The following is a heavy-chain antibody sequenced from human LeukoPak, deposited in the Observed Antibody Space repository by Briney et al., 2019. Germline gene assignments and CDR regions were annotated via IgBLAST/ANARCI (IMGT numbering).Heavy chain of an antibody. CDR1: GYTFTSYG. CDR2: ISAYNGNT. J-gene: IGHJ4*02. Sequence: ASVKVSCKASGYTFTSYGISWVRQAPGQGLEWMGWISAYNGNTNYAQKLQGRVTMTTDTSTSTAYMELRSLRSDGTAVYYCARVQYYYDSSGCYRYFDYWGQGTLVTVSS. CDR3: ARVQYYYDSSGCYRYFDY. V-gene: IGHV1-18*01. D-gene: IGHD3-22*01.